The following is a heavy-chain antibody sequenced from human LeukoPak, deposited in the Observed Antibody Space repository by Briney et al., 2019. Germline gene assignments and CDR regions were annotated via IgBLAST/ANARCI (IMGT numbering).Heavy chain of an antibody. J-gene: IGHJ4*02. CDR3: ATKQWLAPPPDS. D-gene: IGHD6-19*01. Sequence: GGSLRLSCAASGFTFSKYWMLWVRQAPGKGLESVSRINTDGTVTTYADSVKGRFTVSRDNADNTMFLQMSSVRDEDTAVYYCATKQWLAPPPDSWGQGTPVTVSS. CDR1: GFTFSKYW. V-gene: IGHV3-74*01. CDR2: INTDGTVT.